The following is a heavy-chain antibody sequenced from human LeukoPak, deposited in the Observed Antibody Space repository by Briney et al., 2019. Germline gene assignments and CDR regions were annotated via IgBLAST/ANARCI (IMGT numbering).Heavy chain of an antibody. CDR3: ARPNITSYYDSRGYDAFDV. CDR1: RYSFTSYW. J-gene: IGHJ3*01. CDR2: IYPGGSDT. D-gene: IGHD3-22*01. Sequence: GESLKISCKGSRYSFTSYWIVWVRQMPGKGLEWMGIIYPGGSDTRYSPSFQGQVTISADKSVRTAYLQWSSLKASDTAMYYCARPNITSYYDSRGYDAFDVWGQGTMVTVSS. V-gene: IGHV5-51*01.